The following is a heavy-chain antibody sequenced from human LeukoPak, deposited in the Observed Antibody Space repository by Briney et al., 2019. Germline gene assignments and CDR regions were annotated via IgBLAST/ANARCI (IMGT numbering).Heavy chain of an antibody. CDR1: GFTFSSYE. Sequence: VGSLRLSCAASGFTFSSYEMNWVRQAPGKGLDWVSYITSSRSTIYYADSVKGRFTISRDNAKNSLYLQMNSLRAEDTSVFFFSKQKTAYDILTGYYKEFYYYGMDVWGKGTTVTVSS. CDR3: SKQKTAYDILTGYYKEFYYYGMDV. CDR2: ITSSRSTI. J-gene: IGHJ6*04. V-gene: IGHV3-48*03. D-gene: IGHD3-9*01.